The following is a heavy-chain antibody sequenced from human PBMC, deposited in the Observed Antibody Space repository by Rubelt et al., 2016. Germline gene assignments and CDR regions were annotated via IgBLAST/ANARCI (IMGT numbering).Heavy chain of an antibody. D-gene: IGHD3-10*01. CDR2: IYYSGST. CDR3: ARDSGSGSYYINWFDP. V-gene: IGHV4-31*03. J-gene: IGHJ5*02. CDR1: GGSISSGGYY. Sequence: ESGPGLVKPSQTLSLTCTVSGGSISSGGYYWSWIRQHPGKGLEWIGYIYYSGSTYYNPSLKSRVTISVDTSKNQFSLKLSSVTAADTAVYYCARDSGSGSYYINWFDPWGQGTRVTVSS.